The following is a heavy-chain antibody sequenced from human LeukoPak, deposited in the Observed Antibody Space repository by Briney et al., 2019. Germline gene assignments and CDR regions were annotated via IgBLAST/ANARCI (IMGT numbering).Heavy chain of an antibody. CDR1: GVTVSSDY. V-gene: IGHV3-66*02. D-gene: IGHD6-13*01. J-gene: IGHJ5*02. CDR3: ERVDLSSRWYIWFDP. CDR2: IYSGGST. Sequence: GGSLRLSCAASGVTVSSDYMSWVRHAPGKGLEWGSVIYSGGSTYYADSVKGRFTISRENYKNTLYLKMNSIRDEATAVYSCERVDLSSRWYIWFDPWGQGTLVTVSS.